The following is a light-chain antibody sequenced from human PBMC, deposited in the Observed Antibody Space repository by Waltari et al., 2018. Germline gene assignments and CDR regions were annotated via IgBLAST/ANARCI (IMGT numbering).Light chain of an antibody. V-gene: IGKV3-15*01. CDR1: HSLSGN. Sequence: EIVMTQSPATLSVSPGERATLSCRASHSLSGNLAWYQQKPGQAPRLLIYGASTRATGIPARFSGSGSETEFTLTISNMESEDFAVYYCQQYNNWPLTFGGGTKVEIK. J-gene: IGKJ4*01. CDR2: GAS. CDR3: QQYNNWPLT.